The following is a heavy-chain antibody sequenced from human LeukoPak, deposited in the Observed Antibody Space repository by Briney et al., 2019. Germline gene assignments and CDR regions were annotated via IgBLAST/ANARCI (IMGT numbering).Heavy chain of an antibody. CDR3: ARGPVVAPAAIRYYYYYMDV. CDR1: GYTFTSYD. V-gene: IGHV1-8*03. D-gene: IGHD2-2*02. Sequence: ASVKVSCKASGYTFTSYDINWVRQATGQGLEWMGWMNPNSGNTGYAQKFQGRVTITRNTSISTAYMELSSLRSEDTAVYYCARGPVVAPAAIRYYYYYMDVWGKGTTVTVSS. J-gene: IGHJ6*03. CDR2: MNPNSGNT.